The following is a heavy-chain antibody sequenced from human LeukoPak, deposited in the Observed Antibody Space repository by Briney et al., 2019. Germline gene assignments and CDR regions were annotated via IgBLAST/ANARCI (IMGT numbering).Heavy chain of an antibody. CDR2: IYYSGST. J-gene: IGHJ3*02. Sequence: SETLSLTCTASGGSISSSSYYWGWIRQPPGKGLEWIGSIYYSGSTYYNPSLKSRVTISLDTSKNQFSLKLSSVTAADTAVYYCAKGHTKSWFGESNDAFDIWGQGTMVTVSS. D-gene: IGHD3-10*01. V-gene: IGHV4-39*07. CDR1: GGSISSSSYY. CDR3: AKGHTKSWFGESNDAFDI.